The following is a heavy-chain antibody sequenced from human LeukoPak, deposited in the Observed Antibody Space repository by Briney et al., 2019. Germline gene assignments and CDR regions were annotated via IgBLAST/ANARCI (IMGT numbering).Heavy chain of an antibody. CDR3: ATTIFGVVIVNY. Sequence: SETLSLTXTVSGGSISSSSYYWGWLRQPPGKGLEWIGSIYYSGSTYYNPSLKSRVTISVDTSKNQFSLKLSSVTAADTAVYYCATTIFGVVIVNYWGQGTLVTVSS. V-gene: IGHV4-39*01. D-gene: IGHD3-3*01. CDR2: IYYSGST. J-gene: IGHJ4*02. CDR1: GGSISSSSYY.